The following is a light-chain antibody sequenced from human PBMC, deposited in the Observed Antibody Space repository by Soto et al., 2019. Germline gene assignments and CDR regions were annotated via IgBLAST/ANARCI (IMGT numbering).Light chain of an antibody. CDR2: DAS. V-gene: IGKV3-11*01. CDR1: QSINTY. CDR3: QQRSNWPLT. J-gene: IGKJ4*01. Sequence: EIVLTQSPGTLSLSPGERATLSCRASQSINTYLAWYQQKPGQAPRLLIYDASNRATGIPARFSGSGSGTDFTLTSSSLEPEDFAVYYCQQRSNWPLTFGGGTKVDIK.